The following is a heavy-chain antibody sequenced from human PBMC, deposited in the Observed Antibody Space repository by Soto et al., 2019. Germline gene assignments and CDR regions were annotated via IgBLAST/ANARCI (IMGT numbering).Heavy chain of an antibody. V-gene: IGHV4-59*01. CDR2: IYYRGST. D-gene: IGHD1-26*01. J-gene: IGHJ5*02. Sequence: PSETLSLTCTVSGGSISSYYWSWIRQPPGKGLEWIGYIYYRGSTNYNPSLKSRVTISLDTSKNQFSLKLSTVTAADTAVYYCARGDRYSGSFSDYFDPWGQGTLVTVSS. CDR1: GGSISSYY. CDR3: ARGDRYSGSFSDYFDP.